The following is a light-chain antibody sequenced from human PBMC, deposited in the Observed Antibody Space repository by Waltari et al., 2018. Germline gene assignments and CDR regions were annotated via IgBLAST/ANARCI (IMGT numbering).Light chain of an antibody. CDR2: RDA. CDR1: NIGSKN. V-gene: IGLV3-9*01. Sequence: SYELTQPLSLSVALGQTARLTCGGNNIGSKNVHWYQQKPGQAPVLVIYRDAKRPSGIPEQLSGSNSGNTATLTISGVQVGDEADYYCQVWHNSTAWIFGGGTKLTVL. CDR3: QVWHNSTAWI. J-gene: IGLJ2*01.